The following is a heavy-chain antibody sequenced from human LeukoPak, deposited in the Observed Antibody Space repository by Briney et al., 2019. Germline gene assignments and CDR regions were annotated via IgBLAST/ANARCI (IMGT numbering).Heavy chain of an antibody. D-gene: IGHD3-22*01. CDR2: IYHSGST. V-gene: IGHV4-30-2*01. Sequence: SETLSLTCAVSGGSISSGGYSWSWIRQPPGKGLEWIGYIYHSGSTYYNPSLKSRVTISVDRSKNQFSLNLSSVTAADTAVYYCARPKTRSYYDSSRPGSGFDPWGQGTLVTVSS. J-gene: IGHJ5*02. CDR3: ARPKTRSYYDSSRPGSGFDP. CDR1: GGSISSGGYS.